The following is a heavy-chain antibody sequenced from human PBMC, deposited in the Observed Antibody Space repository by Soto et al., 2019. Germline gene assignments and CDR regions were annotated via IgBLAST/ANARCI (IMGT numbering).Heavy chain of an antibody. J-gene: IGHJ6*03. CDR1: GGSFSGYY. CDR3: ARLDVLRFLEWSALYYYYYMDV. CDR2: INHSGST. D-gene: IGHD3-3*01. Sequence: SETLSLTCAVSGGSFSGYYWSWIRQPPGKGLEWIGEINHSGSTNYNPSLKSRVTISVDTSKNQFSLKLSSVTAADTAVYYCARLDVLRFLEWSALYYYYYMDVWGKGTTVTVSS. V-gene: IGHV4-34*01.